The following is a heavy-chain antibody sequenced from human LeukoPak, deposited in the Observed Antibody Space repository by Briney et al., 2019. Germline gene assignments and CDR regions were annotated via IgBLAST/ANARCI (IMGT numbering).Heavy chain of an antibody. CDR2: ISSSSFI. CDR3: ARALSSNSIFGVVTIYYFDY. D-gene: IGHD3-3*01. CDR1: GFTFSSYS. Sequence: GGSLRLSCAASGFTFSSYSMNWVRQAPGKGLEWVSSISSSSFIYYADSVRGRFTISRDNAKNSLYLQMNSLRAEDTAVYYCARALSSNSIFGVVTIYYFDYWGQGTLVTVSS. V-gene: IGHV3-21*01. J-gene: IGHJ4*02.